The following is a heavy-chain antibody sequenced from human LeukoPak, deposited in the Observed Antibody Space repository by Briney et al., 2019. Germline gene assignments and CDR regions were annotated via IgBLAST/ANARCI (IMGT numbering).Heavy chain of an antibody. CDR1: GFTFSSYA. V-gene: IGHV3-23*01. CDR2: IGGSGGST. Sequence: GGSLRLSCAASGFTFSSYAMSWVRQAPGKGLEWVSAIGGSGGSTYYADSVKGRCTITRDNSKNTLYLQMNSLRAEDTAVYYCAKDSGSSSSNFDYWGQGTLVTVSS. J-gene: IGHJ4*02. D-gene: IGHD6-6*01. CDR3: AKDSGSSSSNFDY.